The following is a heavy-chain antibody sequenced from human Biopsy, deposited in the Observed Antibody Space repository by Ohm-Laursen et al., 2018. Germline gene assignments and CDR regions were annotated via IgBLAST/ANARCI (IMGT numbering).Heavy chain of an antibody. J-gene: IGHJ5*02. D-gene: IGHD1-14*01. Sequence: QTLSLTCAVSGGSLSSYSWSWIRQPAGKGLEWIGQIYTSGITNYNPSLKSRVAMSVDTSKTKFSLRVSSVTAADTAVYYCARDRDRRGWFDPWGQGTLVTVSS. CDR1: GGSLSSYS. CDR2: IYTSGIT. V-gene: IGHV4-4*07. CDR3: ARDRDRRGWFDP.